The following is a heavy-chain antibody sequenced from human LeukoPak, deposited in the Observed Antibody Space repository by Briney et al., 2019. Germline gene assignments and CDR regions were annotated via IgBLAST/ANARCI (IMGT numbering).Heavy chain of an antibody. J-gene: IGHJ4*02. V-gene: IGHV3-30-3*01. CDR3: ARDSGTMGWYYFDY. D-gene: IGHD4/OR15-4a*01. Sequence: PGGSLRLSCAASGFTFSGYAMHWVRQAPGKGLEWVAVISYDGSNKYYADSVKGRFTISRDNSKNTLYLQMNSLRAEDTAVYYCARDSGTMGWYYFDYWGQGTLVTVSS. CDR2: ISYDGSNK. CDR1: GFTFSGYA.